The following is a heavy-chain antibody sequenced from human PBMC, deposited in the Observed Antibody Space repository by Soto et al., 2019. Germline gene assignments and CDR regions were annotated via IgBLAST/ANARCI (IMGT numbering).Heavy chain of an antibody. J-gene: IGHJ6*01. CDR3: ARHGAGGATYDVGYYYYDGMDV. CDR1: GGSISSGGYY. Sequence: LSLTCTVSGGSISSGGYYWSWIRQHPGRGLEWIGYIYYSGSTNYNPSLKSRVTISVDTSKNQFSLKLSSVTAADTAVYYCARHGAGGATYDVGYYYYDGMDVCGQGTTVTVYS. CDR2: IYYSGST. V-gene: IGHV4-31*03. D-gene: IGHD1-26*01.